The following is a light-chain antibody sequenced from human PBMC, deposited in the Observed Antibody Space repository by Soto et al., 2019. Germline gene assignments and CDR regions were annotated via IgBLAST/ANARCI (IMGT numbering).Light chain of an antibody. CDR1: QRLLHSNGNNY. CDR2: LGS. V-gene: IGKV2-28*01. Sequence: DIVMTQSPLSLPVTPGEAASISCRSSQRLLHSNGNNYLDWYLQKPGQSPQLLIYLGSNRASGVTDRFSGSGSGTDFTLKISRVEAEDVGVYYCMQSLQTPRTFGQGTKVEIK. CDR3: MQSLQTPRT. J-gene: IGKJ1*01.